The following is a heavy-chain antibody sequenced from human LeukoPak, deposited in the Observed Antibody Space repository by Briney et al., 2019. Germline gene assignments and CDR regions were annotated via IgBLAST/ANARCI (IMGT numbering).Heavy chain of an antibody. D-gene: IGHD6-13*01. V-gene: IGHV1-69*05. Sequence: SVKVSCKASGATFSSYAISWVRQAPGQGLEWMGGIIPIFGTANYAQKFQGRVTITTDESTSTAYMELSSLRSEDTAMYYCARDFIRYSSSWNWLDPWGKGTLVTVSS. CDR3: ARDFIRYSSSWNWLDP. CDR1: GATFSSYA. J-gene: IGHJ5*02. CDR2: IIPIFGTA.